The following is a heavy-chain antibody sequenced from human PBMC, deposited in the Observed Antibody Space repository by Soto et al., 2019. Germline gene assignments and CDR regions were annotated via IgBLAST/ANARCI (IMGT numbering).Heavy chain of an antibody. CDR3: VKPLTAMIADAFEI. D-gene: IGHD3-22*01. CDR2: ISYDGSNK. CDR1: GFTLSSYG. J-gene: IGHJ3*02. V-gene: IGHV3-30*18. Sequence: QVQLVESGGGVVQPGRSLRLSCAASGFTLSSYGMHWVRQAPGKGLEWVAVISYDGSNKYYADSVKGRFTISRDNSKNTRYRQMNSLRAEDTAVYYCVKPLTAMIADAFEIWGQGTMVTVSS.